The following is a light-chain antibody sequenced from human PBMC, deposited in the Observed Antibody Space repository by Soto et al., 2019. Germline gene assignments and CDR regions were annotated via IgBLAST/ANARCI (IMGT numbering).Light chain of an antibody. CDR2: AAS. Sequence: DIQMTQSPSSLSASVGDRVTITCRASQSITNYLNWYQKKPGKAPKLLIYAASSLQRGVPSRFSGSGSVTDFTLTIGSLQPEDFAIYYCRQSYSPPPITFGQGTRLEIK. V-gene: IGKV1-39*01. J-gene: IGKJ5*01. CDR1: QSITNY. CDR3: RQSYSPPPIT.